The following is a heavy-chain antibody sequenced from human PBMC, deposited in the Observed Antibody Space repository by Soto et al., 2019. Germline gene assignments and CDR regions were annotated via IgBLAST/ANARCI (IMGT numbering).Heavy chain of an antibody. V-gene: IGHV4-59*01. CDR2: IYYSGST. CDR1: GGSISSYY. Sequence: SETLSLTCTVSGGSISSYYWSWIRQPPGKGLEWIGYIYYSGSTNYNPSLKSRVTISVDTSKNQFSLKLSSVTAADTAVYYCARHHSLPIFDYWGQGTLVTVSS. D-gene: IGHD6-13*01. CDR3: ARHHSLPIFDY. J-gene: IGHJ4*02.